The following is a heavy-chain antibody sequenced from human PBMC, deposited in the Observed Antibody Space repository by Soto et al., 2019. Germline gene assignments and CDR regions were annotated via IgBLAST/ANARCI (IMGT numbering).Heavy chain of an antibody. CDR2: VSRNGINT. CDR1: GCSSSSYD. J-gene: IGHJ6*04. Sequence: EEQLVQSGGGLVQPGGSLRLSCGASGCSSSSYDLFWVRQAPGKGLEYVSAVSRNGINTYYANSVKGRFTISRDNSKNIMYLQMGTLRAEDMDVYYCAITYYDFDVWGKGTTVIVSS. V-gene: IGHV3-64*01. CDR3: AITYYDFDV. D-gene: IGHD3-3*01.